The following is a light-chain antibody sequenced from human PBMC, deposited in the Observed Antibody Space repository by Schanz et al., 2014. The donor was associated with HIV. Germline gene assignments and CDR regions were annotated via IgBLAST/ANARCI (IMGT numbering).Light chain of an antibody. V-gene: IGKV1-9*01. CDR2: AAS. J-gene: IGKJ4*01. CDR3: QQVDTYPLT. CDR1: QGISSY. Sequence: DIQMTQSPSTLSASVGDRVTITCRASQGISSYLAWYQQRPGKAPKLLISAASILQSGVPSTFSGSGSGTEFTLTISSLQPEDSATYYCQQVDTYPLTFGGGTRVEIK.